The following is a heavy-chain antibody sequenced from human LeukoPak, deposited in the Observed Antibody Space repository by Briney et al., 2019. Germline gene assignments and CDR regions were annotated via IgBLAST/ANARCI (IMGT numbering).Heavy chain of an antibody. CDR2: ISGSGGST. D-gene: IGHD2-15*01. J-gene: IGHJ6*02. V-gene: IGHV3-23*01. Sequence: GGSLRLSCAASGFTFSSYAVSWVRQAPGKGLEWVSAISGSGGSTYYADSVKGRFTISRDNSKNTLYLQMNSLRAEDTAVYYCARGMVPRGFVAPTGPHYYYYYYGMDVWGQGTTVTVSS. CDR3: ARGMVPRGFVAPTGPHYYYYYYGMDV. CDR1: GFTFSSYA.